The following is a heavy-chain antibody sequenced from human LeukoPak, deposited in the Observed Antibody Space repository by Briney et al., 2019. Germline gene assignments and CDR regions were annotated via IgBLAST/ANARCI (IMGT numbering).Heavy chain of an antibody. J-gene: IGHJ4*02. CDR2: ISYDGSNK. Sequence: GRSLRLSCAASGFTFSSYGMHWVRQAPGKGLEWGAVISYDGSNKYYADPVKGRFTISRDNSKNTLYLQMNSLRAEDTAVYYCAKLHLDSPAAFDYWGQGTLVTVSS. V-gene: IGHV3-30*18. CDR3: AKLHLDSPAAFDY. CDR1: GFTFSSYG. D-gene: IGHD6-25*01.